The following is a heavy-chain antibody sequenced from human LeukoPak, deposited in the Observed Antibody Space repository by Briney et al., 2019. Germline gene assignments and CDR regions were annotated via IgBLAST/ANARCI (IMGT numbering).Heavy chain of an antibody. Sequence: PSQTLSLTRAVSGGSISSGGYSWSWIRQPPGKGLEWIVYIYHSGSTYYNPSLKSRVTISVDRSKNQFSLKLSSVTAADTAVYYCARGDYYDSSGYCFDYWGRGTLVTVSS. J-gene: IGHJ4*02. CDR3: ARGDYYDSSGYCFDY. V-gene: IGHV4-30-2*01. CDR1: GGSISSGGYS. D-gene: IGHD3-22*01. CDR2: IYHSGST.